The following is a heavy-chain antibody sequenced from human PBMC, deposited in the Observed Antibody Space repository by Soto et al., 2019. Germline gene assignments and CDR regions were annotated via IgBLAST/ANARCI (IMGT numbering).Heavy chain of an antibody. Sequence: PGGSLRLSCAASGFTFSSYGMHWVRQAPGKGLEWVAVIWYDGSNKYYADSVKGRFTISRDNSKNTLYLQMNSLRAEDTAVYYCARDSTPYSSSWYVGDFDYWGQGTLVTVSS. CDR3: ARDSTPYSSSWYVGDFDY. CDR1: GFTFSSYG. D-gene: IGHD6-13*01. CDR2: IWYDGSNK. V-gene: IGHV3-33*08. J-gene: IGHJ4*02.